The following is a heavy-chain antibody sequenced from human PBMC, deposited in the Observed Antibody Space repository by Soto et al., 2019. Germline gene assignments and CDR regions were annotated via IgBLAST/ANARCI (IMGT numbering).Heavy chain of an antibody. CDR1: GFIFSNYA. Sequence: GGSLRLSCAASGFIFSNYAMFWFRQAPGKGLEWVSTIYAAGSGKYYAGSVKGRFTISRDNSRDTLFLQMDSLRAEDTAIYFCAKDLIPGDGYEEPDYWGQGTLVTVSS. CDR3: AKDLIPGDGYEEPDY. CDR2: IYAAGSGK. J-gene: IGHJ4*02. V-gene: IGHV3-23*01. D-gene: IGHD5-12*01.